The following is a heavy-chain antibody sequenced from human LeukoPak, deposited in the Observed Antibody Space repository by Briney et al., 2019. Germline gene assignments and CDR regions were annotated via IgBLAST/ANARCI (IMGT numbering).Heavy chain of an antibody. D-gene: IGHD6-19*01. Sequence: PSETLFLTCTVSGDSISSHYWTWIRQPPGKGLEWVGYIHYSGATNYNPSLKSRITTSLDTSKNQFSLKLNSLTAADTAVYYCARGGWSLDYWGQGTLVTVSS. V-gene: IGHV4-59*11. CDR3: ARGGWSLDY. J-gene: IGHJ4*02. CDR2: IHYSGAT. CDR1: GDSISSHY.